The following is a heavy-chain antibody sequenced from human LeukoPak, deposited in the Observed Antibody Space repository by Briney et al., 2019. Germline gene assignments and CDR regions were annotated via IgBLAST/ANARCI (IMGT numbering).Heavy chain of an antibody. Sequence: SETLSLTCTVSGDSISSGGYYWSWIRQHPGKGLEWIGYIYYSGSTYYNPSLKSRVTISVDTSKNQFSLKLSSVTAADTAVYYCARVNLHNNWFDPWGQGTLVTVSS. CDR2: IYYSGST. V-gene: IGHV4-31*03. CDR3: ARVNLHNNWFDP. J-gene: IGHJ5*02. CDR1: GDSISSGGYY.